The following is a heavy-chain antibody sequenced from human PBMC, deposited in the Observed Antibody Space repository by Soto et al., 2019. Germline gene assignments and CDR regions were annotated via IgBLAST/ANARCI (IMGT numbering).Heavy chain of an antibody. CDR2: IYPGDSDT. CDR3: ASPSHGSGSYYNAFDI. V-gene: IGHV5-51*01. CDR1: GYSFTSYW. D-gene: IGHD3-10*01. J-gene: IGHJ3*02. Sequence: GESLKISCKGSGYSFTSYWIGWVRQMPGKGLEWMGIIYPGDSDTSYSPSFQGQVTISADKSISTAYLQWSSLKASDTAMYYCASPSHGSGSYYNAFDIWGQGTMVTVSS.